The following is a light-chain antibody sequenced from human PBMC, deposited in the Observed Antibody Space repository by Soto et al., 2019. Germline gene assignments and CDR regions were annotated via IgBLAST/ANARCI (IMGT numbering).Light chain of an antibody. J-gene: IGLJ3*02. CDR3: SSYTSSNTWV. CDR1: SSDVGGYNY. Sequence: QSALTQPASVSGSPGQSITISCTGTSSDVGGYNYVSWYQQHPGKAPKLIIYEVSNRPSGVSNRFSGSKSGNTASLTISGLQAEDEADYHCSSYTSSNTWVFGGGTKLTVL. V-gene: IGLV2-14*01. CDR2: EVS.